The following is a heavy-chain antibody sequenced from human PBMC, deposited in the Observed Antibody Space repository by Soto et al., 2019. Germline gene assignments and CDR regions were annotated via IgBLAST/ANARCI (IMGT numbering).Heavy chain of an antibody. Sequence: PGGSLRLSCAASGFSFTNFAMSWVRRAPGKGLEWVAGIGASGDITWYADSVKGRLSISRDNSKSTLYLQLNSLRFEDTAVYYCAKDDFTDRGDDYFDYWGPGTLVTVSS. D-gene: IGHD2-21*02. CDR3: AKDDFTDRGDDYFDY. CDR1: GFSFTNFA. J-gene: IGHJ4*02. CDR2: IGASGDIT. V-gene: IGHV3-23*01.